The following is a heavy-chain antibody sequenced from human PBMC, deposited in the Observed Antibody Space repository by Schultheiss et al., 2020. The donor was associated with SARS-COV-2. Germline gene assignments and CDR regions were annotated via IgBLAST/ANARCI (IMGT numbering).Heavy chain of an antibody. CDR2: ISPNSGDT. J-gene: IGHJ4*02. CDR3: ARDGRAYCGGGTCNVY. V-gene: IGHV1-18*01. D-gene: IGHD2-21*01. CDR1: GYTFTSYG. Sequence: ASVKVSCKASGYTFTSYGISWVRQAPGQGLEWMGWISPNSGDTNYAQKFQGRVTITRDTSASTAHMELWSLTSDDTAVYYCARDGRAYCGGGTCNVYWGQGTLVTVSS.